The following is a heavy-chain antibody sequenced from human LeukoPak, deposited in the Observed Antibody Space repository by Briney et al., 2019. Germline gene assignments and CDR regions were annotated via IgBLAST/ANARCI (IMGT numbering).Heavy chain of an antibody. CDR1: GYTFTSYG. D-gene: IGHD3-3*01. CDR3: ARVEISIFGVVIPRNPDFDY. Sequence: GASVKVSCKASGYTFTSYGISWVRQAPGQGLEWMGWISAYNGNTNYAQKLQGRVTMTTDTSTSTAYMELRSLRSDDTAVYYCARVEISIFGVVIPRNPDFDYWGQGTLVTVSS. CDR2: ISAYNGNT. V-gene: IGHV1-18*01. J-gene: IGHJ4*02.